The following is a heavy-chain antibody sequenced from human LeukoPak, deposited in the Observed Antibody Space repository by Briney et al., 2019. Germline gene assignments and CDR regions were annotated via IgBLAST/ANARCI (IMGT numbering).Heavy chain of an antibody. D-gene: IGHD6-13*01. V-gene: IGHV3-49*03. CDR3: NRDWGITSAGPDY. Sequence: PGGSLRLSCTTSVFSFGDHALSGFRQAPAKGPEWVGIIRRNDFGGTTEYAASVKGRFNISRDVSKSIDYLQMNSLKPEDTATYFCNRDWGITSAGPDYWGQGSLVTVSS. CDR1: VFSFGDHA. J-gene: IGHJ4*02. CDR2: IRRNDFGGTT.